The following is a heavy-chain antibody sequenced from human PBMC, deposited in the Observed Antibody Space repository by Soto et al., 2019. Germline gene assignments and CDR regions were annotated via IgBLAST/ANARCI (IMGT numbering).Heavy chain of an antibody. CDR2: IGPETGAT. CDR3: GRGRSGQIVVFY. Sequence: ASVKVSCKASGYTFTGHYIHWLRQAPEQGPEWMGEIGPETGATRYAQKFQGRVTMTRDMSITTVYMELNNLSPDDTAVYYCGRGRSGQIVVFYWGQGTPVTVSS. V-gene: IGHV1-2*02. J-gene: IGHJ4*02. CDR1: GYTFTGHY. D-gene: IGHD1-26*01.